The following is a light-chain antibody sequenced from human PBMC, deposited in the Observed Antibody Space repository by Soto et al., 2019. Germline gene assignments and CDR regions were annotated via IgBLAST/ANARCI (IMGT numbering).Light chain of an antibody. CDR3: QQYNSYWT. CDR1: QSISSW. CDR2: DAS. V-gene: IGKV1-5*01. J-gene: IGKJ1*01. Sequence: DIQMTQSPSTLSASVGDRVTITCRASQSISSWLAWYQQKPGKAPKLLIYDASSLESGFPSRFSGSGSGTEFTLTICSLQPDDFTTYYCQQYNSYWTFGQGPKVDIK.